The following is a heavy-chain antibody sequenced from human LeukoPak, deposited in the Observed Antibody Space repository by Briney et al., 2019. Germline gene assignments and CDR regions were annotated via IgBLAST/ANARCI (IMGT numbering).Heavy chain of an antibody. V-gene: IGHV1-18*01. CDR2: ISAYNGNT. CDR1: GYTFTSYG. CDR3: ARDKGMVTAMGLVDY. J-gene: IGHJ4*02. D-gene: IGHD2-21*02. Sequence: ASVKVSCKASGYTFTSYGISWVRQAPGQGLEWMGWISAYNGNTNYAQKLQGRVTMTTDTSTSTAYMELRSLRSDDTAVYYCARDKGMVTAMGLVDYWGQGTLVTVSS.